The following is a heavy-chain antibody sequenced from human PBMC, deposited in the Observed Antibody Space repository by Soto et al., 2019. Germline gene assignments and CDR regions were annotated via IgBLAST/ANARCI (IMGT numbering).Heavy chain of an antibody. CDR1: GGSISSGGYS. J-gene: IGHJ5*02. CDR2: IYHSGST. CDR3: ARGNGKLARQNRWLDP. Sequence: SETLSLTCAVSGGSISSGGYSWSWIRQPPGKGLEWIGYIYHSGSTYYNPSLKSRVTISVDRSKNQFSLKLSSVTAADTAVYYCARGNGKLARQNRWLDPWGKGTMATVSS. D-gene: IGHD6-6*01. V-gene: IGHV4-30-2*01.